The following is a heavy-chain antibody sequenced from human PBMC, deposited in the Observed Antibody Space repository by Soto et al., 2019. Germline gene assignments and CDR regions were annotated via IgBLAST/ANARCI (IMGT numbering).Heavy chain of an antibody. Sequence: QSQTLSLTCTVSGGSISSGGYYWSWIRQHPGKGLEWIGYIYYSGSTYYNPSLKSRVTISVDTSKNQFSLKLSSVTAADTAVYYCARLTPGEYYFDYWGQGTLVTVSS. J-gene: IGHJ4*02. CDR3: ARLTPGEYYFDY. CDR1: GGSISSGGYY. D-gene: IGHD3-10*01. CDR2: IYYSGST. V-gene: IGHV4-31*03.